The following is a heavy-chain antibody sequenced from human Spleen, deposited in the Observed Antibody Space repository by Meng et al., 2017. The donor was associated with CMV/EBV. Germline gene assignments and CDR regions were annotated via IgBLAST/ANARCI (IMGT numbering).Heavy chain of an antibody. J-gene: IGHJ4*02. CDR2: MNPNSGNT. V-gene: IGHV1-8*03. CDR1: GYTFTSYD. CDR3: ARGARILN. Sequence: SVKVSCKASGYTFTSYDTTWVRQATGQGLAWMGWMNPNSGNTGYAQKFQGRVTITRNTSISTAYMELSSLRSEDTAVYYCARGARILNWGQGTLVTVSS.